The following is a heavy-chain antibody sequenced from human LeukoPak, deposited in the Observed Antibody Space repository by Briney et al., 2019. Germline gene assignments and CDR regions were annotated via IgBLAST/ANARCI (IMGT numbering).Heavy chain of an antibody. CDR1: GFSITNMY. V-gene: IGHV4-4*09. CDR3: ARTARVFDY. D-gene: IGHD5-18*01. CDR2: TYINGDT. J-gene: IGHJ4*02. Sequence: PSETLSLSCAVSGFSITNMYWSWIRQPPGKGLEVIGYTYINGDTNYNPSLKSRVSISLDTSKNQLSLKTTSVTAADTAVYYCARTARVFDYWGQGILVTVSS.